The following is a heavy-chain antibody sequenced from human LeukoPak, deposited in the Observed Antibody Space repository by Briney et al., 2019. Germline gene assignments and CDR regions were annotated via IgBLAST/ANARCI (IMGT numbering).Heavy chain of an antibody. J-gene: IGHJ4*02. CDR3: AKGPHPIAAAGTVDY. CDR1: GFTFSSYG. D-gene: IGHD6-13*01. V-gene: IGHV3-30*18. Sequence: GGSLRLSCAASGFTFSSYGMHWVRQAPGKGLEWVAVISYDGSNKYYADSVKGRFTISRDNSKNTLYLQMNSLRAEDTAVYYCAKGPHPIAAAGTVDYWGQGTLVTVSS. CDR2: ISYDGSNK.